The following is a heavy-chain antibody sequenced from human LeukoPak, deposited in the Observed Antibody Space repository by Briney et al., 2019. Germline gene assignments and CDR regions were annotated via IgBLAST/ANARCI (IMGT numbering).Heavy chain of an antibody. V-gene: IGHV5-51*01. CDR3: AIGHEAYYFDY. CDR2: IFPADSDT. CDR1: GYSFTTYW. J-gene: IGHJ4*02. Sequence: PGESLKISCKGSGYSFTTYWIGWVRQMPGKGLEWMGIIFPADSDTRYNPSFQGQVTISADKSISTAYPQWSSLKASDTAMYYCAIGHEAYYFDYWGQGTLVTVSS.